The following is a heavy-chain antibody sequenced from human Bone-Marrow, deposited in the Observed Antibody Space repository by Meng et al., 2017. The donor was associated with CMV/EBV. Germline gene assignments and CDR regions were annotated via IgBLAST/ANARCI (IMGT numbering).Heavy chain of an antibody. J-gene: IGHJ6*02. CDR1: GFTFSDYY. V-gene: IGHV3-11*04. D-gene: IGHD2-2*01. CDR2: ISSSGSTI. CDR3: ARGGSSNPYYYYGMDV. Sequence: GGSLRLSCAASGFTFSDYYMSWIRQAPGKGLEWVSYISSSGSTIYYADSVKGRFTISRDNAKNTLYLQMNSLRAEDTAVYYCARGGSSNPYYYYGMDVWGQGTTVTVSS.